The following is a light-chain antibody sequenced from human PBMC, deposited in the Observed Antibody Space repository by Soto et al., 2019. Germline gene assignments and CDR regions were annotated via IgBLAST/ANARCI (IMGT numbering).Light chain of an antibody. CDR2: EVN. V-gene: IGLV2-8*01. CDR3: TSYAGSNNFCV. CDR1: SSDVGGYDY. J-gene: IGLJ1*01. Sequence: QSVLTQPPSASGSPGQTVSISCIGTSSDVGGYDYVSWYQQHPGKVPKLIIYEVNKRPSGVPDRFSGSKSVNTASLTVSELQADDEADYYCTSYAGSNNFCVFGTGTKVTVL.